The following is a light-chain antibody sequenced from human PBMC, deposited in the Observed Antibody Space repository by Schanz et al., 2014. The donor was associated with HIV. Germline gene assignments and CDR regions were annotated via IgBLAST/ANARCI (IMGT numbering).Light chain of an antibody. CDR2: SAS. J-gene: IGKJ1*01. Sequence: IRMTQSPSSFSASTGDRVTITCRASQSINGWLAWYQQKPGKAPNLLIYSASNLQSGVPSRFSGSGSGTEFTLTISSLQPDDFAVYYCQQHNTFPWTFGQGTKVEVK. CDR1: QSINGW. CDR3: QQHNTFPWT. V-gene: IGKV1-5*01.